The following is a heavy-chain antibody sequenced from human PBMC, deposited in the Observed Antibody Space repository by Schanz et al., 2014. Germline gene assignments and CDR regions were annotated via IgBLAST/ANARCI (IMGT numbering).Heavy chain of an antibody. J-gene: IGHJ6*03. Sequence: QVQLVQSGAEVKKPGSSVKVSCKASGYTFTSYGISWVRQAPGQGLEWMGWINPNSGDTNYAQKFQGWVTMTRDTSISTAYMEVSRLKSDDTAVYYCARVSMEFERGKSYYYYMDVWGRGTTVTVSS. CDR1: GYTFTSYG. CDR3: ARVSMEFERGKSYYYYMDV. CDR2: INPNSGDT. V-gene: IGHV1-2*04. D-gene: IGHD3-10*01.